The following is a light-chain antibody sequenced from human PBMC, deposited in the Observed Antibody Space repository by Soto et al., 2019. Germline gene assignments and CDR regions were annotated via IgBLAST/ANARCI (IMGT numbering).Light chain of an antibody. CDR3: QKYSSVPV. V-gene: IGKV1-27*01. CDR1: QGISNF. J-gene: IGKJ3*01. Sequence: DIQMTQSPTSLSASVGDRVTITCRASQGISNFVAWYQQKPGKAPKLLIYAASTLQSGVPSRFSGSGSGTDFTHTINSLQPEAVATYSCQKYSSVPVFGPGTKVEIK. CDR2: AAS.